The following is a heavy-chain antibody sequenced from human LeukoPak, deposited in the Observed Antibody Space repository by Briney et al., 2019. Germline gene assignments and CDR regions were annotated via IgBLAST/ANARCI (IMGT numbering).Heavy chain of an antibody. CDR3: TRVSTLAYCGGDCYSDY. V-gene: IGHV3-53*01. D-gene: IGHD2-21*02. CDR1: GFTVSSNY. CDR2: IYSGGST. J-gene: IGHJ4*02. Sequence: GGSLRLSCAASGFTVSSNYMSWVRQAPGKGLEWVSVIYSGGSTYYADSVKGRFTISRDNSKNTLYLQMNSLRVEDTAVYYCTRVSTLAYCGGDCYSDYWGEGTLVTVSS.